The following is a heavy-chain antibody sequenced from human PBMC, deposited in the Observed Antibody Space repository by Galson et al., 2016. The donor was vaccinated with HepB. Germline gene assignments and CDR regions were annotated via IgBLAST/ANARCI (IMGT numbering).Heavy chain of an antibody. J-gene: IGHJ5*02. D-gene: IGHD2-2*01. V-gene: IGHV1-69*13. CDR3: ARDLALYCSSTSTNCYRGFDP. CDR1: GGTFNSYV. Sequence: SVKVSCKASGGTFNSYVINWVRQAPGHGLEWMGGITPIFGSATYAQKFQGRVTITADESMTTAYMELSSLRSDDTAVYYCARDLALYCSSTSTNCYRGFDPWGQGTLVTVSS. CDR2: ITPIFGSA.